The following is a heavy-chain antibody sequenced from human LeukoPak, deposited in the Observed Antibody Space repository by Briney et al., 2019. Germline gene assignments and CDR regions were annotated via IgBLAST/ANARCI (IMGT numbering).Heavy chain of an antibody. Sequence: ASVKVSCKASGYTFTGYYMHWVRQAPGQGLEWMGWINPNSGGTNYAQKFQGRVTMTRDTSISTAYMELSRLRSDDTAVYYCARVGTAARPLLLDWRYDYWGQGTLVTVSS. J-gene: IGHJ4*02. V-gene: IGHV1-2*02. CDR2: INPNSGGT. CDR1: GYTFTGYY. D-gene: IGHD6-6*01. CDR3: ARVGTAARPLLLDWRYDY.